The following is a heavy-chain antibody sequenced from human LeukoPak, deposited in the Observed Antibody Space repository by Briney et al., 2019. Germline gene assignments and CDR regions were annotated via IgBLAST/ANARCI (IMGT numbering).Heavy chain of an antibody. D-gene: IGHD6-19*01. CDR1: GFTFSSSW. CDR2: IKQDETEK. CDR3: ARAQGYSSGLLIFHYGMDV. V-gene: IGHV3-7*03. Sequence: GGSLRLSCAASGFTFSSSWMGWVRQAPGKGLEWVANIKQDETEKYYADSVKGRFTVSRDNAKNSMYLQMDSLRVEDTAMYYCARAQGYSSGLLIFHYGMDVWGQGTTVTVSS. J-gene: IGHJ6*02.